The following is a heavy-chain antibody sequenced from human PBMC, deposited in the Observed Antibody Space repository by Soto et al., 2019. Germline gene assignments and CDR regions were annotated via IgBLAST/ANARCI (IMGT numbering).Heavy chain of an antibody. J-gene: IGHJ4*02. CDR1: GFTFSSYG. CDR3: AKVIKYSSSPPDY. V-gene: IGHV3-30*18. CDR2: ISYDGNNK. D-gene: IGHD6-6*01. Sequence: VQLVESGGGVVQPGRSLRLSCAASGFTFSSYGMHWVRQAPGQGLEWVAVISYDGNNKYYADSVKGRFTISRDNSKNTLYLQMDSLRAEDTALYYCAKVIKYSSSPPDYWGQGTLVTVSS.